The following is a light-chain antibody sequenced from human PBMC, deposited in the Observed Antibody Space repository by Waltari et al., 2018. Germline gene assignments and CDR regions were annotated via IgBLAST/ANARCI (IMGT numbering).Light chain of an antibody. J-gene: IGKJ2*01. V-gene: IGKV2-28*01. CDR3: MQSLQMPYT. Sequence: DIVMTQSPLSLPVTPGEPASISCRSNQSLLHSSGNGNNYLGWHLQKPGQSPQLLIYLGSYRASGVPDRFSGSASGTDFTLKITRVEAEDVGVYYCMQSLQMPYTF. CDR2: LGS. CDR1: QSLLHSSGNGNNY.